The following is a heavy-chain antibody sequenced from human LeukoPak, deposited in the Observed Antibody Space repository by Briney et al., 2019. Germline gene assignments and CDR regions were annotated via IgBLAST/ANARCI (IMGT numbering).Heavy chain of an antibody. D-gene: IGHD6-13*01. CDR2: LYSGGNT. J-gene: IGHJ4*02. CDR1: GFTVSSNY. V-gene: IGHV3-53*01. Sequence: GGSLRLSCVVSGFTVSSNYMSWVRQAPGKGLEWVSVLYSGGNTYHADSVKGRFTISRDNSKNALYLQMNSLRAEDTAVYYCAREGASSSFGYWAREPWSPSPQ. CDR3: AREGASSSFGY.